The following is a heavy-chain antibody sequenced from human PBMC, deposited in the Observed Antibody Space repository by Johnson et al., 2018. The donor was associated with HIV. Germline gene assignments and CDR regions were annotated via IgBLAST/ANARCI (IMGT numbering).Heavy chain of an antibody. CDR3: ARDPPSYGSGSYFRAFDI. CDR1: GFTVSSNY. D-gene: IGHD3-10*01. Sequence: VQLVESGGGLVQPGGSLRLSCAASGFTVSSNYMSWVRQAPGKGLERVSVIYSGGSTYYADSVKARFTISRDNSKNTLYLQMNSLRAEDTAVYYCARDPPSYGSGSYFRAFDIWGQGTMVTVSS. CDR2: IYSGGST. J-gene: IGHJ3*02. V-gene: IGHV3-66*01.